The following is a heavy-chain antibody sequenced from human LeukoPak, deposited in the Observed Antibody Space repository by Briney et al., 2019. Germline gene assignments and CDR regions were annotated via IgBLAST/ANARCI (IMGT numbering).Heavy chain of an antibody. D-gene: IGHD3-22*01. CDR1: GGSISSYY. Sequence: PSETLSLTCTVSGGSISSYYWSWIRQPPGKGLEWIGYIYYSGSTNYNPSLKSRVTISVDTSKNQFSLKLSSVTAADTAVYYCARANYYDSSGYGDYWGQGTLVTVSS. J-gene: IGHJ4*02. CDR3: ARANYYDSSGYGDY. V-gene: IGHV4-59*08. CDR2: IYYSGST.